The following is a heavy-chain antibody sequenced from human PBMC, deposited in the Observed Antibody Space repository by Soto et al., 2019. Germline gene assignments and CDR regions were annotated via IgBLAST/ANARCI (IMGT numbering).Heavy chain of an antibody. J-gene: IGHJ6*02. CDR3: AKGRYWNEGWRRTRYYYYGMDV. CDR1: GFTFSSYG. V-gene: IGHV3-30*18. CDR2: ISYDGSNK. D-gene: IGHD1-1*01. Sequence: GGSLRLSCAASGFTFSSYGMHWVRQAPGKGLEWVAGISYDGSNKYYADSVKGRFTISRDNSKNTLYLQMNSLRAEDTAVYYCAKGRYWNEGWRRTRYYYYGMDVWGQGTTVTVSS.